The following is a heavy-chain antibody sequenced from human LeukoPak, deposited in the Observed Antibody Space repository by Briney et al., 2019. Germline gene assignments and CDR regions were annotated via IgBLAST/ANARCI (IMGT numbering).Heavy chain of an antibody. J-gene: IGHJ4*02. D-gene: IGHD5-18*01. CDR2: ISGSGGST. V-gene: IGHV3-23*01. CDR3: AKDLVAGGGSYSYGSFDY. Sequence: GGSLRLSCAASGFTFSSYAMSWVRQAPGKGLEWVSAISGSGGSTYYADSVKGRFTISRDNSKNTLYLQMSSLRAEDTAVYYCAKDLVAGGGSYSYGSFDYWGQGILVTVSP. CDR1: GFTFSSYA.